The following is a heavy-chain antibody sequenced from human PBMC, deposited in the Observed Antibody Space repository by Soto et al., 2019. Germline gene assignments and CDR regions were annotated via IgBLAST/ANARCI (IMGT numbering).Heavy chain of an antibody. CDR2: IKEDGSEK. J-gene: IGHJ4*02. D-gene: IGHD6-19*01. Sequence: GGSLRLSCVASGFIFSGYWMGWIRHSPGGGLEWVASIKEDGSEKYYMASVEGRFTVSRDNAKNSLFLQMTSLRAEDTAVYYCTTRTPQWLVPDYWGQGT. V-gene: IGHV3-7*03. CDR1: GFIFSGYW. CDR3: TTRTPQWLVPDY.